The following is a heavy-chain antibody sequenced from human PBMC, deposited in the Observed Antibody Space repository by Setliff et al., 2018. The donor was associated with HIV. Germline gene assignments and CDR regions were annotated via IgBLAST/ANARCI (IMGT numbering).Heavy chain of an antibody. CDR3: ARESPSMSLDA. J-gene: IGHJ1*01. D-gene: IGHD3-10*02. Sequence: SETLSLTCTVSGGSISISDWSWIRQPPGKGLEWIGCIYSSGDAYYGPSLKSRVAMSLDTSKNQFSLRLNSVTAADTAVYYCARESPSMSLDAWGQGTLVTVSS. CDR2: IYSSGDA. V-gene: IGHV4-4*09. CDR1: GGSISISD.